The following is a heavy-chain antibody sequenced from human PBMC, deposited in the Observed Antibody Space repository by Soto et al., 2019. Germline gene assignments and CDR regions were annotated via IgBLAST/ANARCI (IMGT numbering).Heavy chain of an antibody. CDR3: ARDHNLGNYYDSSGRLAVPGFDP. CDR1: GGSISSGGYY. Sequence: QVQLQESGPGLVKPSQTLSLTCTVSGGSISSGGYYWSWIRQHPGKGLEWIGYIYYSGSTYYNPSLKSRVTISVDTSKNQCSLKLSSVTAADTAVYYCARDHNLGNYYDSSGRLAVPGFDPWGQGTLVTVSS. CDR2: IYYSGST. D-gene: IGHD3-22*01. V-gene: IGHV4-31*03. J-gene: IGHJ5*02.